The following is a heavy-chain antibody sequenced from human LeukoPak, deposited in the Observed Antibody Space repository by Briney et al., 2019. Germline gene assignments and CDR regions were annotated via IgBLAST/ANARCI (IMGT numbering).Heavy chain of an antibody. CDR1: GFIFSSHG. V-gene: IGHV3-23*01. J-gene: IGHJ4*02. Sequence: AGGSLRLSCVASGFIFSSHGMSWVRQAPGKGLEWVSTVTSRSATHYTDSVKGRFITSRDSSKNTLFLQMNSLRAEDTAVYYCARGSTYYESSGQVPFDYWGQGTLVTVSS. D-gene: IGHD3-22*01. CDR3: ARGSTYYESSGQVPFDY. CDR2: VTSRSAT.